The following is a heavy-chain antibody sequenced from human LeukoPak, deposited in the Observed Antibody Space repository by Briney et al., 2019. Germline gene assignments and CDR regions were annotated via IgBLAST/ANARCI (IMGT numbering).Heavy chain of an antibody. CDR1: GGSISTSSYY. CDR3: ARGRSYYDFWSGYYNNWFDP. V-gene: IGHV4-39*07. J-gene: IGHJ5*02. CDR2: IFYSGST. D-gene: IGHD3-3*01. Sequence: PSETLSLTCTVSGGSISTSSYYWGWVRQPPGTGLEWIGNIFYSGSTYYNPSLQSRVTISVDTSKNQFSLKLSSVTAADTAVYYCARGRSYYDFWSGYYNNWFDPWGQGTLVTVSS.